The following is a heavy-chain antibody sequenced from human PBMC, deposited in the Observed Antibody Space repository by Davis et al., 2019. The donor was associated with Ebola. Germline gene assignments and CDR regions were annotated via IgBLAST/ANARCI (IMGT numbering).Heavy chain of an antibody. CDR3: AKGRSNWHAFDI. V-gene: IGHV3-23*01. Sequence: LSLTCAASGFTFSSYAMSWVRQAPGKGLEWVSAISGSGGSTYYADSVKGRFTISRDNSKNALYLQMNSLRAEDTAVYYCAKGRSNWHAFDIWGQGTMVTVSS. D-gene: IGHD7-27*01. CDR2: ISGSGGST. CDR1: GFTFSSYA. J-gene: IGHJ3*02.